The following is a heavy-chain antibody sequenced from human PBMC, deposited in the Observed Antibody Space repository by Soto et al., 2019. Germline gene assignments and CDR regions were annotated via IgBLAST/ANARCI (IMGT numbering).Heavy chain of an antibody. J-gene: IGHJ6*02. CDR1: GGSISSSSYY. V-gene: IGHV4-39*01. D-gene: IGHD2-2*02. Sequence: SETLSLTCTVSGGSISSSSYYWGWIRQPPGKGLEWIGSIYYSGSTYYNPSLKSRVTISVDTSKNQFSLKLSSVTAADTAVYYCARIPYYYYGMDVWGQGTTVTVSS. CDR3: ARIPYYYYGMDV. CDR2: IYYSGST.